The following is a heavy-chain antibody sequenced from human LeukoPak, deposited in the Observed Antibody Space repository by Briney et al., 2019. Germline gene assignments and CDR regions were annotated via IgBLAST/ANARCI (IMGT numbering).Heavy chain of an antibody. CDR3: ARAVVGGYYDSSGYSDY. Sequence: PGGSLRLSCAASGFTFSSYWMSWVRQAPGKGLEWVANIKQDGSEKYYVDSVKGRFTISRDNAKNSLYLQMNSLRAEDTAVYHCARAVVGGYYDSSGYSDYWGQGTLVTVSS. CDR1: GFTFSSYW. V-gene: IGHV3-7*01. CDR2: IKQDGSEK. J-gene: IGHJ4*02. D-gene: IGHD3-22*01.